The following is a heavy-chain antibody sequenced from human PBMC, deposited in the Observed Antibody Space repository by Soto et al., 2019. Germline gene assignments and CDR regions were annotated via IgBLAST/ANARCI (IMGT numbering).Heavy chain of an antibody. Sequence: EVQLVESGGGLAQPGGSLRLSCAASGFTFNDYAMTWVRQAPGKGLEWISTITNIGTRADYADSVKGRFTISRDHSKNALYLQMNSLRAEDTAVYFCARLSPIRTYYYSGMDVWGQGTTVTVSS. D-gene: IGHD2-15*01. CDR2: ITNIGTRA. J-gene: IGHJ6*02. CDR1: GFTFNDYA. CDR3: ARLSPIRTYYYSGMDV. V-gene: IGHV3-23*04.